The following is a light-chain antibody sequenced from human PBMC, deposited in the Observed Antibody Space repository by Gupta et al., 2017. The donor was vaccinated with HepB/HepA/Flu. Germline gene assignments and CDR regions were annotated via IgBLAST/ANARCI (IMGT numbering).Light chain of an antibody. J-gene: IGLJ2*01. V-gene: IGLV1-47*02. Sequence: QSVLTQTPSASGPPGQRVTISCSGTSSNIGNNYVYWYQHLPRTGPKLLMDSNSQRPSGVPDRFSGSKSGTSAALAISGLRAEDEGDDYCAASDDSGSSLLLGGGTKLTVL. CDR2: SNS. CDR1: SSNIGNNY. CDR3: AASDDSGSSLL.